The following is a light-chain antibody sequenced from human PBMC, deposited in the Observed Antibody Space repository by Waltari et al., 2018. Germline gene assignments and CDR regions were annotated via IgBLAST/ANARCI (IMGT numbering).Light chain of an antibody. CDR1: SSDVGRYNL. CDR2: EGG. CDR3: CSYAGSSLV. V-gene: IGLV2-23*01. Sequence: QSALTQPASVSGSPGQSITISCTGTSSDVGRYNLVSWYQQHPGKAPKLMIYEGGKRPSGVSNRFSGSKSGNTAALTISGLQAEDGAAYYCCSYAGSSLVFGGGTKLTVL. J-gene: IGLJ3*02.